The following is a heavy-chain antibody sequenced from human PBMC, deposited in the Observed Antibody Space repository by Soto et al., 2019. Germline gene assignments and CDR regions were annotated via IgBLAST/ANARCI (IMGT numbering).Heavy chain of an antibody. V-gene: IGHV4-31*03. Sequence: QVQLQESGPGLVKPSQTLSLTCTVSGGSISSGGYYWSWLRQHPGKGLEWIGYIYYSGSTYYNPSLKSRVTISVDTSKNQFSLKLSSVTAADTAVYYCARAAAGSRGYFDYWGQGTLVTVSS. CDR2: IYYSGST. CDR3: ARAAAGSRGYFDY. CDR1: GGSISSGGYY. D-gene: IGHD6-13*01. J-gene: IGHJ4*02.